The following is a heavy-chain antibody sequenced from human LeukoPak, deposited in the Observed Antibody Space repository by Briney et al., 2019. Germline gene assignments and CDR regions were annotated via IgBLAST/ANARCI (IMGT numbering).Heavy chain of an antibody. D-gene: IGHD6-6*01. J-gene: IGHJ4*02. CDR3: ARWGYSSSSGIDY. V-gene: IGHV4-59*01. Sequence: SETLSLTCTVSGGSISSYYWSWIRQPPGKGLEWIGYIYYSGSTNYNPSLKSRVTISVDTSKNQFSLKLSSVTAADTAVYYCARWGYSSSSGIDYWGQGTLVTVSS. CDR1: GGSISSYY. CDR2: IYYSGST.